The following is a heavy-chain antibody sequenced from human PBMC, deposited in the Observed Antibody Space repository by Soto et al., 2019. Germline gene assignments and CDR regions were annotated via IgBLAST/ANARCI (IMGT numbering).Heavy chain of an antibody. J-gene: IGHJ4*02. Sequence: GGSLRLSCAASGFTFSSYGMHWVRQAPGKGLEWVAVIWYDGSNKYYADSVKGRFTISRDNSKNTLYLQMNSLRAEDTAVYYCARDEAAVAGTFDYWGQGTLVTVSS. D-gene: IGHD6-19*01. CDR1: GFTFSSYG. CDR2: IWYDGSNK. CDR3: ARDEAAVAGTFDY. V-gene: IGHV3-33*01.